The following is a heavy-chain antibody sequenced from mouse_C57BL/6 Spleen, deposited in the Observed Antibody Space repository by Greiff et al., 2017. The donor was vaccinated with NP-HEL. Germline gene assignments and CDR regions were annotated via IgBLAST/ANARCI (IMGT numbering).Heavy chain of an antibody. Sequence: QVQLQQPGAELVKPGASVKMSCKASGYTFTSYWITWVKQRPGQGLEWIGDIYPGSGSTTYNEKFKSKATLTVDTSSSTAYMQLSSLTSEDSAVYYCARRGDYYGRRAMDYWGQGTSVTVSS. CDR2: IYPGSGST. V-gene: IGHV1-55*01. J-gene: IGHJ4*01. CDR1: GYTFTSYW. D-gene: IGHD1-1*01. CDR3: ARRGDYYGRRAMDY.